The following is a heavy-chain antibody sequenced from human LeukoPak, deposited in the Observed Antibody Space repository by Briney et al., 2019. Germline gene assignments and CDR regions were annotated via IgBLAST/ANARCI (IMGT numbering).Heavy chain of an antibody. CDR3: AKDRSTVTTEHFDY. J-gene: IGHJ4*02. D-gene: IGHD4-17*01. Sequence: PGGSLRLSCAASGFTFSSYGMHWVRQAPGKGLEWVAFIRYDGSNKYYADSVKGRFTISRDNSKNTLYLQMNSLRAEDTAVYYCAKDRSTVTTEHFDYWGQGTLVTVSS. V-gene: IGHV3-30*02. CDR1: GFTFSSYG. CDR2: IRYDGSNK.